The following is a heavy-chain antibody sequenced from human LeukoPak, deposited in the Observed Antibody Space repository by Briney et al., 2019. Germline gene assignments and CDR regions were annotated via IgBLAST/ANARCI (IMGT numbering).Heavy chain of an antibody. J-gene: IGHJ4*02. Sequence: NTSETLSLTCAVYGGSFSGYYWSWIRQPPGKGLEWIGEINHSGSTNYNPSLKSRVTISVDTPKNQFSLKLSSVTAADTAVYYCARQSGSYFRYWGQGTLVTVSS. CDR1: GGSFSGYY. D-gene: IGHD1-26*01. CDR2: INHSGST. V-gene: IGHV4-34*01. CDR3: ARQSGSYFRY.